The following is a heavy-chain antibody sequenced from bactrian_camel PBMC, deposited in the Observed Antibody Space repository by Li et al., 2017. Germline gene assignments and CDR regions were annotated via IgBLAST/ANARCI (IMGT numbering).Heavy chain of an antibody. CDR2: VSRSGKT. CDR1: GDTYMYNG. Sequence: HVQLVESGGGSVQAGGSLRLSCVASGDTYMYNGVAWFRQGPGKERERIARVSRSGKTTYADSVKGRYTISRDSAANNLYLQMNNLIPEDTATYYCAARTNCYSGGWSRTFEYDYWGQGTQVTVS. D-gene: IGHD8*01. V-gene: IGHV3S53*01. CDR3: AARTNCYSGGWSRTFEYDY. J-gene: IGHJ4*01.